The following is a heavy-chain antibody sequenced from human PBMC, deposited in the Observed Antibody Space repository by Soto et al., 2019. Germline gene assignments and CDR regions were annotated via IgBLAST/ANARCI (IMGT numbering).Heavy chain of an antibody. J-gene: IGHJ3*02. Sequence: ASVKVSCKASGYTFTSYDINWVRQATGQGLEWMGWMNPNSGNTGYAQKFQGRVTMTRNTSISTAYMELSSLISEDTAVYYCAITLLRYFDWSIWGQGTMVTVSS. CDR2: MNPNSGNT. D-gene: IGHD3-9*01. CDR1: GYTFTSYD. CDR3: AITLLRYFDWSI. V-gene: IGHV1-8*01.